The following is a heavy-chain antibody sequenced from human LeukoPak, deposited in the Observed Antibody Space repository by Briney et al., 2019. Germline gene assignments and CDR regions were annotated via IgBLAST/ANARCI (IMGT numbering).Heavy chain of an antibody. CDR3: ARRYQWFWFDP. Sequence: SETLSLTCAVYGGSFSGYYWSWIRQPPGKGLEWIGEINHSGSTNYNPSLKSRVTISVDTSKNQFSLKLSSVTAADTAVYYCARRYQWFWFDPWGQGTLVTVSS. J-gene: IGHJ5*02. D-gene: IGHD6-19*01. CDR2: INHSGST. CDR1: GGSFSGYY. V-gene: IGHV4-34*01.